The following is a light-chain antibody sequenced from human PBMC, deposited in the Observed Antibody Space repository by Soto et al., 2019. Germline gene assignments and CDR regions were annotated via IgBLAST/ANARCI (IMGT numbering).Light chain of an antibody. V-gene: IGKV3-11*01. Sequence: EIVLTQSPATLSLSPGERATLSCRASQSVGSYLAWYQQKSGQAPRLLMYGAVNRATGIPARFSGSGSGTDFTLPIRSLEPEDFAVYYCQQGSLWPYTFGQGTELEIK. CDR3: QQGSLWPYT. CDR2: GAV. J-gene: IGKJ2*01. CDR1: QSVGSY.